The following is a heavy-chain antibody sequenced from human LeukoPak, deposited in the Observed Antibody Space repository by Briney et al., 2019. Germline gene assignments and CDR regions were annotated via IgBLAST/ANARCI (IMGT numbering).Heavy chain of an antibody. Sequence: GGSLRLSCSASGFTFSSYAMHWVRQAPGKGLEYVSAISSNGGSTYYADSGKGRFTISRDNSKNTLYLQISSLRAEDTAVYYCVKDIMVDSNSYSWFDPWGQGTLVTVSS. CDR2: ISSNGGST. J-gene: IGHJ5*02. CDR1: GFTFSSYA. V-gene: IGHV3-64D*09. D-gene: IGHD4-11*01. CDR3: VKDIMVDSNSYSWFDP.